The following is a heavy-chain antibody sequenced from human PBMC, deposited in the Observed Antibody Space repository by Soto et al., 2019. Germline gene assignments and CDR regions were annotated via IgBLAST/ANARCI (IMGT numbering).Heavy chain of an antibody. V-gene: IGHV3-23*01. CDR2: IRGRDGST. D-gene: IGHD1-26*01. CDR3: AKDSFGWELSPDY. CDR1: GFTFSSYA. Sequence: GGSLRLSCAASGFTFSSYAMSWVRQAPGKGLERVSAIRGRDGSTYYADSVKGRFTISRDNSKNTLYLQMNSLRAEDTAVYYCAKDSFGWELSPDYWGQGTLVTVS. J-gene: IGHJ4*02.